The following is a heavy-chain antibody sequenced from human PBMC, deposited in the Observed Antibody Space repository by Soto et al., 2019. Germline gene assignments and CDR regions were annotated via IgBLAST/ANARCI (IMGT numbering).Heavy chain of an antibody. Sequence: PGGSLRLSCTASGFTFSSYGMHWVRQVPGKGLEWVALIWYDGSKKYYADSVKGRFTISRDNSKNTLYLQMNSLRAEDTAVYYCARDPYSSGWLQTYYFDYWGQGTLVTVSS. CDR3: ARDPYSSGWLQTYYFDY. V-gene: IGHV3-33*01. J-gene: IGHJ4*02. D-gene: IGHD6-19*01. CDR1: GFTFSSYG. CDR2: IWYDGSKK.